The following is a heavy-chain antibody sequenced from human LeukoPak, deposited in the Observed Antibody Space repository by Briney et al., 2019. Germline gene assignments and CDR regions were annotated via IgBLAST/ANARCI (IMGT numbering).Heavy chain of an antibody. Sequence: ASVKVSCKASGYTFTSYGISWVRQAPGQGLEWMGWISAYNGNTNYAQKLQGRVTMTRDTSISTAYMELSRLRSDDTAVYYCARGDYYDSSGPYRGWGQGTLVTVSS. J-gene: IGHJ4*02. CDR3: ARGDYYDSSGPYRG. CDR1: GYTFTSYG. CDR2: ISAYNGNT. V-gene: IGHV1-18*01. D-gene: IGHD3-22*01.